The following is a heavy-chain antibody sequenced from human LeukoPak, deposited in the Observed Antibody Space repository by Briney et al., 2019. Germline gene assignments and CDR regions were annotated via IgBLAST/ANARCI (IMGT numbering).Heavy chain of an antibody. CDR3: AALSSSWSGRVFDY. CDR2: IRYDGSNK. J-gene: IGHJ4*02. Sequence: PGGSLRLSCAASGFTFSSYGMHWVRQAPGKGLEWVAFIRYDGSNKYYADSVKGRFTISRDNSKNTLYLQMNRLRAEDTAVYYCAALSSSWSGRVFDYWGQGTLVTVSS. V-gene: IGHV3-30*02. D-gene: IGHD6-13*01. CDR1: GFTFSSYG.